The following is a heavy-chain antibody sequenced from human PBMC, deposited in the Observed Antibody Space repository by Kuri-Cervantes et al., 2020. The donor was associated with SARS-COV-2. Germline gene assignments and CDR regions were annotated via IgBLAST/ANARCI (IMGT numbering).Heavy chain of an antibody. Sequence: LSLTCAASGFTFSSYAMSWVRQAPGKGLEWVSAISGSGGSTYYADSVKGRFTISRDNSKNTLYLQMNSLRAEDTGVYYCARTFMGYYYYMDVWGKGTTVTDSS. J-gene: IGHJ6*03. CDR2: ISGSGGST. D-gene: IGHD3-3*02. V-gene: IGHV3-23*01. CDR3: ARTFMGYYYYMDV. CDR1: GFTFSSYA.